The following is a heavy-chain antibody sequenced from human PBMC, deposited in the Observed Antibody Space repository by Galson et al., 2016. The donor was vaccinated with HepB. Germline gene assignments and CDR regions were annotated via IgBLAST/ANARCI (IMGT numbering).Heavy chain of an antibody. CDR2: LNWNGGST. J-gene: IGHJ4*02. CDR1: GFTFDDYG. V-gene: IGHV3-20*04. D-gene: IGHD6-13*01. Sequence: SLRLSCTASGFTFDDYGMSWVRQTPGKGLEWVSGLNWNGGSTSYADSVKGRFTISRDNAKNSLYLEMKSLRAEATALYYCAGEPYLYLAAADYYFDYWGQGTLVTVSS. CDR3: AGEPYLYLAAADYYFDY.